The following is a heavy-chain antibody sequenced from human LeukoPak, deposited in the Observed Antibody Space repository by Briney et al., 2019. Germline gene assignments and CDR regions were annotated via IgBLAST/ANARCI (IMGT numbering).Heavy chain of an antibody. Sequence: PSETLSLTCTVSGDSISSYYWSWIRQPPGKGREWIGYIYHSGSTNYNPSLKSRVTISLDTSKKHFSLKLSSVTAADTAVYYCVRGHLVGGWFKYDAFDIWGQGTMVSVSS. V-gene: IGHV4-59*01. J-gene: IGHJ3*02. CDR2: IYHSGST. CDR3: VRGHLVGGWFKYDAFDI. CDR1: GDSISSYY. D-gene: IGHD6-19*01.